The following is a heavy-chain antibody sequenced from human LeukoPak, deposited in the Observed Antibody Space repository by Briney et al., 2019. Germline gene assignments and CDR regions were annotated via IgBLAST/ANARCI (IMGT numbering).Heavy chain of an antibody. D-gene: IGHD3-22*01. CDR3: AREGEYYDSSGRHDAFDI. J-gene: IGHJ3*02. V-gene: IGHV4-31*03. CDR2: IYYSGST. Sequence: PSQTLSLTCTVSDGSISSGGYYWSWIRQHPGKGREWIGYIYYSGSTYYNPSLKSRVTISVDTSKNQFSLKLSSVTAADTAVYYCAREGEYYDSSGRHDAFDIWGQGTMVTVSS. CDR1: DGSISSGGYY.